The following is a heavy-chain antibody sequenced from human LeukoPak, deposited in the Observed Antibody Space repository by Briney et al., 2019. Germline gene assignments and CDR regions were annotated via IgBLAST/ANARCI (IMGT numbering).Heavy chain of an antibody. D-gene: IGHD1-26*01. CDR1: GGSFSGYY. Sequence: PSETLSLTCAVYGGSFSGYYWSWIRQPPGKGLEWIGEINHSGSTNYNPSLKSRVTISVDTSKNQFSLKLSSVTAADTAVYYCARAYVVGATPGLRLSPKLWFDPWGQGTLVTVSS. CDR3: ARAYVVGATPGLRLSPKLWFDP. V-gene: IGHV4-34*01. CDR2: INHSGST. J-gene: IGHJ5*02.